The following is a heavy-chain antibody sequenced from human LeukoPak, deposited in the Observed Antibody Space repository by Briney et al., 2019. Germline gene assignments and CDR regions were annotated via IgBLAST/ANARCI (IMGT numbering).Heavy chain of an antibody. J-gene: IGHJ4*02. CDR3: ARLRRSSGYYYDHDY. CDR2: INHSGST. V-gene: IGHV4-34*01. CDR1: GGSFSGYY. Sequence: KSSETLSLTCAVYGGSFSGYYWSWIRQPPGKGLEWIGEINHSGSTNYNPSLKSRVTISVDTSKNQFSLKLSSVTAADTAVYYCARLRRSSGYYYDHDYWGQGTLVTVSS. D-gene: IGHD3-22*01.